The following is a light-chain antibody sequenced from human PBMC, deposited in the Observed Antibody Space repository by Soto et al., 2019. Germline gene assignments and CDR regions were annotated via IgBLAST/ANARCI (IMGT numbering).Light chain of an antibody. CDR2: GAS. CDR3: QQYSDWPRT. Sequence: VLTQSPATLSVSPGERVTLSCRASESVRTSLAWYQHKPGRSPRLLMYGASNRATGVPDRFSGSGSGTDFTLTITSLQSDDLALYYCQQYSDWPRTFGQGTKLEIK. CDR1: ESVRTS. J-gene: IGKJ1*01. V-gene: IGKV3-15*01.